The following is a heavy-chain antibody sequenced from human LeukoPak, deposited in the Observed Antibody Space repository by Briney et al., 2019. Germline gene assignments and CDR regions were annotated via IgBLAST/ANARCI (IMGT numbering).Heavy chain of an antibody. Sequence: HPGGSLRLSCAASGFTFSSYEMNWVRQAPGKGLEWVSYISSSGSTIYYADSVKGRFTISRDNAKNSLYLRMNSLRAEDTAVYYCARDGYNWFDYWGQGTLVTVSS. CDR3: ARDGYNWFDY. J-gene: IGHJ4*02. V-gene: IGHV3-48*03. D-gene: IGHD5-24*01. CDR2: ISSSGSTI. CDR1: GFTFSSYE.